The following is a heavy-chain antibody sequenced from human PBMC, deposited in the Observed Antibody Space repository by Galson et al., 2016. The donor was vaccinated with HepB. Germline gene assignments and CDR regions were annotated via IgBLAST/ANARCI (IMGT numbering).Heavy chain of an antibody. D-gene: IGHD3-22*01. CDR2: IKQDGSEK. CDR1: GFTFSNYW. CDR3: ARDYNVYDSSGYSNY. Sequence: SLRLSCAASGFTFSNYWMTWVRQAPGKGLEWVANIKQDGSEKYFVDSVKGRFTISRDNAKNSLYLQMNSLRAEDTAVYYCARDYNVYDSSGYSNYWGQGTLVTVSS. V-gene: IGHV3-7*01. J-gene: IGHJ4*02.